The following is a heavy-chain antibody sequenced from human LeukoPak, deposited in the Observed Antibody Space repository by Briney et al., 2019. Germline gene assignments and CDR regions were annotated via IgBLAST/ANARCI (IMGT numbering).Heavy chain of an antibody. CDR2: ISYDGNNK. CDR3: AKDLGSGWYYDY. D-gene: IGHD6-19*01. Sequence: GGSLRLSCAASGFTFSSYGMHWVRQAPGKGLEWVAVISYDGNNKYYADSVKGRFTISRDNSKNTLNLQMNSLRAEDTAVYYCAKDLGSGWYYDYWGQGTLVTVSS. J-gene: IGHJ4*02. CDR1: GFTFSSYG. V-gene: IGHV3-30*18.